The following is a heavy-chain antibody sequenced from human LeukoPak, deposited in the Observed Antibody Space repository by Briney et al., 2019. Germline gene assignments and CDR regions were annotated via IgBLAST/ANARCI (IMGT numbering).Heavy chain of an antibody. V-gene: IGHV3-21*06. J-gene: IGHJ4*02. CDR3: VRDQPPSPVYYFDY. Sequence: PGGSLRLSCAASGFTFSSYSMNWVRRAPGKGLEWVSSISTSSNYINYADSVKGRFTISRDNAKNSLYLQMNSLRAEDTAVYYCVRDQPPSPVYYFDYWGQGTLVAVSS. D-gene: IGHD2-8*01. CDR2: ISTSSNYI. CDR1: GFTFSSYS.